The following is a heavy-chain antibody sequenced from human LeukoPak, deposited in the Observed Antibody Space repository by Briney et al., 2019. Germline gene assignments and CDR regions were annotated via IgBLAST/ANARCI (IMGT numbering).Heavy chain of an antibody. D-gene: IGHD4-17*01. CDR1: GFTFSSYG. CDR2: ISGSGGST. V-gene: IGHV3-23*01. CDR3: ARSTTLNYDFDY. Sequence: PGGTLRLSCAASGFTFSSYGMSWVRQAPGKGLEWVSAISGSGGSTYYADSVKGRFTISRDNSKNTLYLQMNTLRAEDTAVFYCARSTTLNYDFDYWGQGTLVTVSS. J-gene: IGHJ4*02.